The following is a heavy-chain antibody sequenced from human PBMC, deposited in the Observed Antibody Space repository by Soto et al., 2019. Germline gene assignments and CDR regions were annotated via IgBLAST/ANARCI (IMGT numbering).Heavy chain of an antibody. J-gene: IGHJ3*02. D-gene: IGHD2-2*01. CDR3: ASCSSTSCYLSDAFDI. Sequence: QVQLVQSGAEVKKPGSSVKVSCKASGGTFSSYTISWVRQAPGQGLEWIGRIIPILGIANYAQKFQGRVTITADKSTSTAYMELSSLRSEDTAVYYCASCSSTSCYLSDAFDIWGQGTMVTVSS. CDR2: IIPILGIA. V-gene: IGHV1-69*02. CDR1: GGTFSSYT.